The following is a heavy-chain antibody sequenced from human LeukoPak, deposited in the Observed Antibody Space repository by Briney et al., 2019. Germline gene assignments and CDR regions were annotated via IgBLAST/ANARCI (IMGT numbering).Heavy chain of an antibody. V-gene: IGHV4-31*03. J-gene: IGHJ3*01. CDR1: GASVSSGGYY. D-gene: IGHD2-21*02. CDR3: ASSYCGGDCYVPFHG. CDR2: IYYSGST. Sequence: PSETLSLTCTVSGASVSSGGYYWIWLRPHQGMVLDWIGYIYYSGSTYYNPSLKCRVTISEDTSKNQFSLKLTSVTAADTAVCYCASSYCGGDCYVPFHGCGEGTMVSVSS.